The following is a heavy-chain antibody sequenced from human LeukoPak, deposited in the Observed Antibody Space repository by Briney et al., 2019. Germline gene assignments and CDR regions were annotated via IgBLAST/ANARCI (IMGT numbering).Heavy chain of an antibody. CDR3: ARVHGDGYNFDY. D-gene: IGHD5-24*01. J-gene: IGHJ4*02. CDR2: ISGYNGDT. Sequence: GASVKVSCKASGYTFTTYGISRVRQAPGQGLEWMGWISGYNGDTNYAQKFQGRVTMTRDTSISTAYMELSSLRSDDTAVYYCARVHGDGYNFDYWGQGTLVTVSS. CDR1: GYTFTTYG. V-gene: IGHV1-18*01.